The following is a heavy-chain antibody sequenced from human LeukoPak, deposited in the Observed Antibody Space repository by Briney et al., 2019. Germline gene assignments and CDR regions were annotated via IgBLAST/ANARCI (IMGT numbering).Heavy chain of an antibody. CDR2: FDLEDGET. J-gene: IGHJ5*02. Sequence: ASVKVSCKVSGYTLTELSMHWVRQAPGKGLEWMGGFDLEDGETIYAQKFQGRVTMTRDTSTSTVYMELSSLRSEDTAVYYCARDSPFDPWGQGTLVTVSS. CDR1: GYTLTELS. V-gene: IGHV1-24*01. CDR3: ARDSPFDP.